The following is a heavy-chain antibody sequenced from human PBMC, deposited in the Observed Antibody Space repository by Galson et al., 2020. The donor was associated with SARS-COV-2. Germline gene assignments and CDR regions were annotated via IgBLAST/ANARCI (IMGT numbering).Heavy chain of an antibody. J-gene: IGHJ4*02. CDR3: ARDGQSSRGWAFDY. CDR2: IWYDGSNE. V-gene: IGHV3-33*01. CDR1: GFIFSTYG. Sequence: GESLKISCVASGFIFSTYGMHWVRQAPGKGLEWVAVIWYDGSNEYYADSVKGRFSISRDNSKNTVYLQMNSLRAEDTAVYYCARDGQSSRGWAFDYWGQGTLLTVSS. D-gene: IGHD6-19*01.